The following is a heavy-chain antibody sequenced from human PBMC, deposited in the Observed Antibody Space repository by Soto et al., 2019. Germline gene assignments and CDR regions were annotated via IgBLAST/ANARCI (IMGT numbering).Heavy chain of an antibody. J-gene: IGHJ4*02. Sequence: VQLVESGGGLVQPGGSRRLSCAASGFTFSTYEMNWVRQAPGKGLEWVSYISSSGNTIYYADSVKGRFTISRDNAKNSLYLQMNSLRAEDTAVYYCAGMGETYYFASRYWGQGTLVTVSS. V-gene: IGHV3-48*03. CDR2: ISSSGNTI. CDR1: GFTFSTYE. CDR3: AGMGETYYFASRY. D-gene: IGHD3-10*01.